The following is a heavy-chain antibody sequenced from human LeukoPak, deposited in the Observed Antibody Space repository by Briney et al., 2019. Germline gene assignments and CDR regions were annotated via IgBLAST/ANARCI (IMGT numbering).Heavy chain of an antibody. J-gene: IGHJ4*02. CDR2: IYHSGST. Sequence: PSETLSLTCAVSGGSLSSSNWWSWVRQPPGKGLEWIGEIYHSGSTNYNPSLKSRVTISVDKSKNQFSLKLSSVTAADTAVYYCATRETYSWQWGVDYWGQGTLVTVSS. CDR1: GGSLSSSNW. D-gene: IGHD6-19*01. CDR3: ATRETYSWQWGVDY. V-gene: IGHV4-4*02.